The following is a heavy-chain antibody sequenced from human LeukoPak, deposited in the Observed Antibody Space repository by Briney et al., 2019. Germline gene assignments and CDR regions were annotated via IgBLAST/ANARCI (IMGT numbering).Heavy chain of an antibody. Sequence: GWSLRLSCTASGFTFGDYAMSWVRQAPGKGLEWVGFIRIKGYGETTEYVASVKARFTISRDDSKSIAYLQMNSLKTEDTAVYYCTSDYYGSGTYRIGFDYWGQGTLVTVSS. J-gene: IGHJ4*02. CDR2: IRIKGYGETT. CDR1: GFTFGDYA. V-gene: IGHV3-49*04. CDR3: TSDYYGSGTYRIGFDY. D-gene: IGHD3-10*01.